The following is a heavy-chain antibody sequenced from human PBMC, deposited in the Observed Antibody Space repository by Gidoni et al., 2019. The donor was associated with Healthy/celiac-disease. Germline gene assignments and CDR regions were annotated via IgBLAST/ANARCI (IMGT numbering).Heavy chain of an antibody. V-gene: IGHV1-69*01. CDR2: IIPIFGTA. CDR1: GGTFSSYA. Sequence: QVQLVQSGAEVTKPGSSVKVSCKAAGGTFSSYAIRWVRQAPGQGLEWRGGIIPIFGTANYAQKFQGRVTITADESTSTAYMELSSLRSEDTAVYYCAREDCSSTSCYGWGWFDPWGQGTLVTVSS. D-gene: IGHD2-2*01. J-gene: IGHJ5*02. CDR3: AREDCSSTSCYGWGWFDP.